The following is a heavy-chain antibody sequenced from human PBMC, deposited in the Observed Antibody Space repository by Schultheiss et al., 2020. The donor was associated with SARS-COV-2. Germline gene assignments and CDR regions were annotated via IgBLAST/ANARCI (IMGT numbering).Heavy chain of an antibody. J-gene: IGHJ4*02. CDR3: ARENCSGGSCRFDS. CDR2: IHYSGTT. V-gene: IGHV4-59*01. Sequence: SQTLSLTCAVHGGTFICYSWSWIRQPPGKGLEWIGYIHYSGTTTYNPSLKSRVTMSVDTSRNQFSLKLNSVTAADTAVYLCARENCSGGSCRFDSWGQGTLVTVSS. CDR1: GGTFICYS. D-gene: IGHD2-15*01.